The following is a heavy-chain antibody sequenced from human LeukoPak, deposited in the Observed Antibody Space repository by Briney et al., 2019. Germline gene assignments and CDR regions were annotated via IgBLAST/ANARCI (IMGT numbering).Heavy chain of an antibody. CDR2: IYYTGST. CDR3: ASPPVLLWFGELTPAYYFDY. CDR1: GGSITNYY. D-gene: IGHD3-10*01. V-gene: IGHV4-59*08. J-gene: IGHJ4*02. Sequence: PSETLSLTCTVSGGSITNYYWSWIRQPPGKGLEWIGFIYYTGSTKYSPSLKSRVTISVDTSKNQFSLKLSSVTAADTAVYYCASPPVLLWFGELTPAYYFDYWGQGTLVTVSS.